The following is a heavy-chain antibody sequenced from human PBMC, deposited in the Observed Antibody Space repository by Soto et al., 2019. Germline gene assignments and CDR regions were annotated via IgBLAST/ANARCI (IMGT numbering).Heavy chain of an antibody. CDR3: ARHPAPGYYYYYYGMDV. D-gene: IGHD2-2*01. V-gene: IGHV4-39*01. Sequence: PSETLSLTCTVSGGSISSSSYYWGWIRQPPGKGLEWIGSIYYSGSTYYNPSPKSRVTISVDTSKNQFSLKLSSVTAADTAVYYCARHPAPGYYYYYYGMDVWGQGTTVTVSS. CDR1: GGSISSSSYY. CDR2: IYYSGST. J-gene: IGHJ6*02.